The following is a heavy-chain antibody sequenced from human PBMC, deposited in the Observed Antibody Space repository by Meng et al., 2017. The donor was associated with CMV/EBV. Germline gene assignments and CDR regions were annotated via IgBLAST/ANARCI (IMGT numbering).Heavy chain of an antibody. CDR3: ASAGDITGTGRDYYYYYGMDV. Sequence: SVKVSCKASGGTFSSYAISWVRQAPGQGLEWMGGIIPILGIANYAQKFQGRVTITADKSTSTAYTELSSLRSEDTAVYYCASAGDITGTGRDYYYYYGMDVWGQGTTVTVSS. CDR2: IIPILGIA. CDR1: GGTFSSYA. V-gene: IGHV1-69*10. J-gene: IGHJ6*02. D-gene: IGHD1-7*01.